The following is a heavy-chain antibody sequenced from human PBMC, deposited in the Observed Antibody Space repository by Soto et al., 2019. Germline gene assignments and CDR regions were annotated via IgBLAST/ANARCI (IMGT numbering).Heavy chain of an antibody. CDR2: THHSGGT. V-gene: IGHV4-34*01. D-gene: IGHD6-13*01. J-gene: IGHJ6*02. CDR1: GGSFSCYY. CDR3: AGGGMTGRPIIYYYYAMDV. Sequence: PSETLSLTCAVYGGSFSCYYWSWIRQPPGKGLEWIGETHHSGGTNYNSSLKSRVTISVDMSKNQFSLKLTSVTAADTAVYYCAGGGMTGRPIIYYYYAMDVWGQGTTVTVSS.